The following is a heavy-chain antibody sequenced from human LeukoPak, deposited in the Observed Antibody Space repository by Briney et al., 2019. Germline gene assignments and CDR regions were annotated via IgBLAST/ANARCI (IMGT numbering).Heavy chain of an antibody. D-gene: IGHD4-17*01. CDR1: GFTFDDYA. Sequence: GGSLRLSCAASGFTFDDYAMHWVRQAPGKGLEWVSGISWNSGSIDYADSVKGRFTISRDNAKNSLYLQMNSLRAEDTALYYCAKDMDDYGDSIGLFDYWGQGTLVTVSS. CDR2: ISWNSGSI. CDR3: AKDMDDYGDSIGLFDY. J-gene: IGHJ4*02. V-gene: IGHV3-9*01.